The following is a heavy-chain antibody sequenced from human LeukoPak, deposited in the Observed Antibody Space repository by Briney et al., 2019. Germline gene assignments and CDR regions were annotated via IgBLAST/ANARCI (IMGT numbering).Heavy chain of an antibody. CDR2: IYYSGST. D-gene: IGHD2/OR15-2a*01. V-gene: IGHV4-39*07. CDR3: ARAHSIASYYYGVDV. J-gene: IGHJ6*02. Sequence: SETLSLTCTVSGGSISSSSYYWGWIRQPPGKGLEWIGSIYYSGSTYYNPSLKSRVTISVDTSKNQFSLKLSSVTAADTAVYYCARAHSIASYYYGVDVWGQGTTVTVSS. CDR1: GGSISSSSYY.